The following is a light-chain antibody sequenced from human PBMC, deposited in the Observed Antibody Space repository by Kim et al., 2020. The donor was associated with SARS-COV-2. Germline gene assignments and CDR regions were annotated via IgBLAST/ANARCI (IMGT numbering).Light chain of an antibody. CDR2: AAS. CDR3: QQSYSTPPYT. J-gene: IGKJ2*01. CDR1: QSISND. V-gene: IGKV1-39*01. Sequence: ASVRDRVTITCRASQSISNDLNWYQQKPGKAPKLLIYAASSLQSGVPSRFSGSGSGTDFTLTISSLQPEDFATYYCQQSYSTPPYTFGQGTKLEIK.